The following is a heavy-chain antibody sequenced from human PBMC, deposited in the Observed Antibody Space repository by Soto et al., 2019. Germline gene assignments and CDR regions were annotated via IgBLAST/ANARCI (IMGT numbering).Heavy chain of an antibody. CDR1: GGSFSGYY. D-gene: IGHD2-2*01. CDR3: ARAGRYCSSTSCYGGHYYYMDV. J-gene: IGHJ6*03. Sequence: SETLSLTCAVFGGSFSGYYWSWIRQPPGKGLEWIGEIYHSGSTNFNPSLKSRVTISVDTSKSQFSLKLSSVTAADTAVYYCARAGRYCSSTSCYGGHYYYMDVWGKGTTVTVSS. CDR2: IYHSGST. V-gene: IGHV4-34*01.